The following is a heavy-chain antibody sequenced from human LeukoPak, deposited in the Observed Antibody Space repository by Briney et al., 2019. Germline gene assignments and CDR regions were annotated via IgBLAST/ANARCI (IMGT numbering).Heavy chain of an antibody. V-gene: IGHV4-59*01. Sequence: SETLSLTCTVSGGSISSYYWSWIRQPPGKGLEWIGYIYYSGSTNYNPSLKSRVTISVDTSKNQFSLKLSSVTAADTAVYYCARRSKRIYYYGMDVWGQGTTVTVSS. CDR2: IYYSGST. CDR3: ARRSKRIYYYGMDV. CDR1: GGSISSYY. J-gene: IGHJ6*02. D-gene: IGHD5/OR15-5a*01.